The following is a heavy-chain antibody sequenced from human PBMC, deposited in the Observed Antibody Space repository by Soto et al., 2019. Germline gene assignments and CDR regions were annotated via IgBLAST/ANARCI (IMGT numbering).Heavy chain of an antibody. V-gene: IGHV5-51*01. Sequence: GESLKISCKSSGYSFTSYWIAWVRQMPGKGLEWMGIIYPGDSDTRYSPSFQGQVTISVDKSISTAYLQWSSLKASDTAIYYCAYRGKESTRSLWFDTWGQGTLVTVSS. D-gene: IGHD2-2*01. CDR1: GYSFTSYW. CDR3: AYRGKESTRSLWFDT. J-gene: IGHJ5*02. CDR2: IYPGDSDT.